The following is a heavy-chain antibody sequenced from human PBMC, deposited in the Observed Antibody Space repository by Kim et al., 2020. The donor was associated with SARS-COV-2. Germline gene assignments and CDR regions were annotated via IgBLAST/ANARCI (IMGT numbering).Heavy chain of an antibody. Sequence: SETLSLTCAVYGGSFSGYYWSWIRQPPGKGLEWIGEINHSGSTNYNPSLKSRVTISVDTSKNQFSLKLSSVTAADTAVYYCARGSPNSLYCSGGSCYYLDYWGQGTLVTVSS. D-gene: IGHD2-15*01. CDR1: GGSFSGYY. J-gene: IGHJ4*02. CDR2: INHSGST. V-gene: IGHV4-34*01. CDR3: ARGSPNSLYCSGGSCYYLDY.